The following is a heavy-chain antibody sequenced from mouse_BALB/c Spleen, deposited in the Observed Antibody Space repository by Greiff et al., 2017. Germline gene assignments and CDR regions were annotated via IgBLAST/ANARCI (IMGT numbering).Heavy chain of an antibody. CDR1: GFNIKDTY. Sequence: VQLQQSGAELVKPGASVKLSCTASGFNIKDTYMHWVKQRPEQGLEWIGRIDPANGNTKYDPKFQGKATITADTSSNTAYLQLSSLTSEDTAVYYCARSRIYGNHAMDYWGQGTSVTVSA. V-gene: IGHV14-3*02. D-gene: IGHD2-1*01. CDR3: ARSRIYGNHAMDY. CDR2: IDPANGNT. J-gene: IGHJ4*01.